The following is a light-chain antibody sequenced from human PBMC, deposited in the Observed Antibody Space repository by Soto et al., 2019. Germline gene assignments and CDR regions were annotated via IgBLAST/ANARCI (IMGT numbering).Light chain of an antibody. CDR2: KAS. Sequence: DIQMTQSPSSLSASVGDRVTFTCRASQSISNWLAWYQQKPGKAPKLLIYKASTLESGVPSGFSGSGSGTEFTLTISSLQADDFAIYYCQQYNGYRLAFGGGTKV. V-gene: IGKV1-5*03. CDR1: QSISNW. J-gene: IGKJ4*02. CDR3: QQYNGYRLA.